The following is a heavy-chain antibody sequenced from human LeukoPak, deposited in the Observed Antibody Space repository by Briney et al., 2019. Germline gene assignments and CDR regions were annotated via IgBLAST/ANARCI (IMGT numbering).Heavy chain of an antibody. J-gene: IGHJ4*02. D-gene: IGHD6-13*01. V-gene: IGHV3-48*01. CDR2: ISSSSSTI. CDR3: ARDETAAGSDDYPDY. CDR1: GFTFSSYS. Sequence: GVSLRLSCAASGFTFSSYSMNWVRQAPGKGLEWVSYISSSSSTIYYADSVKGRFTISRDNAKNSLYLQMNSLRAEDTAVYYCARDETAAGSDDYPDYWGQGTLVAVSS.